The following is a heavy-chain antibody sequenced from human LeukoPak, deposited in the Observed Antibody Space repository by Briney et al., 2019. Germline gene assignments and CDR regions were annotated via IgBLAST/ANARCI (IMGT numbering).Heavy chain of an antibody. CDR2: INPNSGDT. CDR3: ARESGITMVTPSNWFDP. J-gene: IGHJ5*02. D-gene: IGHD3-10*01. V-gene: IGHV1-2*02. Sequence: ASVTVSCKASGYTFTRYYMLWVRQAPGQGLEWMGWINPNSGDTKYAQNFQGRVTMTRDTSISTAYMELSRLRSDDTAVYYCARESGITMVTPSNWFDPWGQGTLVTVSS. CDR1: GYTFTRYY.